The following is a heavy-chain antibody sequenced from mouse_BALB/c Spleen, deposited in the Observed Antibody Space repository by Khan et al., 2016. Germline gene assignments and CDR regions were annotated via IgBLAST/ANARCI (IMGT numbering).Heavy chain of an antibody. CDR2: IDPANGNT. CDR1: GFNIKDTY. Sequence: EVQLQESGAELVKPGASVKLSCTASGFNIKDTYMHWVKQRPEQGLEWIGRIDPANGNTKYDPKFQGKATITADTSSNTAYLQLSSLTSEDTAVYYCARRGDGNYGFAYWGQGTLVTVSA. J-gene: IGHJ3*01. D-gene: IGHD2-1*01. CDR3: ARRGDGNYGFAY. V-gene: IGHV14-3*02.